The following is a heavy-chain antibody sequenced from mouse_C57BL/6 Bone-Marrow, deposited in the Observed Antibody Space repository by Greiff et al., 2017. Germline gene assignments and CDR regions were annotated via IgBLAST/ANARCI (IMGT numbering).Heavy chain of an antibody. V-gene: IGHV1-54*01. CDR1: GYAFTNYL. CDR2: INPGSGGT. D-gene: IGHD3-1*01. CDR3: AGVGYGWFGY. J-gene: IGHJ3*01. Sequence: QVQLQQSGAELVRPGTSVKVCCKASGYAFTNYLIEWVKQRPGQGLEWIGVINPGSGGTNYNEKFKGKATLTADKSSSTAYMQLSSLTSAYSAVYFCAGVGYGWFGYWGEVTPVTVSA.